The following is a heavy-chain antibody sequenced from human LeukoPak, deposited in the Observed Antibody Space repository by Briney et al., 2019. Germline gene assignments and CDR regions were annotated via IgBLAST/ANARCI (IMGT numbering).Heavy chain of an antibody. CDR1: GGSFSDYL. CDR2: INQGGRT. Sequence: SETLSLTCAVNGGSFSDYLWTWIRQSPGKGLEWIGEINQGGRTNFNPSLKSRGTISADRSKNHFSLTLRSVTAADTAVYYCARGKRVWFGELMTSFSYFYIDVWGRGTTVIVSS. CDR3: ARGKRVWFGELMTSFSYFYIDV. V-gene: IGHV4-34*01. D-gene: IGHD3-10*01. J-gene: IGHJ6*03.